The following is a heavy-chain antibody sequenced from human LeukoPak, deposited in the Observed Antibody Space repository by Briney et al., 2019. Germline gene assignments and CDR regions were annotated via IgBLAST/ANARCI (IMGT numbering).Heavy chain of an antibody. CDR1: GGSISSYY. D-gene: IGHD1-1*01. J-gene: IGHJ6*03. CDR2: IYYSGST. Sequence: PSETLSLTCTVSGGSISSYYWSWIRQPPGKGLEWIGHIYYSGSTNYNPSLKSRVTISVDTSKNQFSLKLSSVTAADTAVYYCARDAGTWGYYYYMDVWGKGTTVTVSS. V-gene: IGHV4-59*01. CDR3: ARDAGTWGYYYYMDV.